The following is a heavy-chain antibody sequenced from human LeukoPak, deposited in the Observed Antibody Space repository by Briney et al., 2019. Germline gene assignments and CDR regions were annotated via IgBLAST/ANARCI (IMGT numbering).Heavy chain of an antibody. CDR2: ISGSGGST. D-gene: IGHD6-19*01. V-gene: IGHV3-23*01. J-gene: IGHJ4*02. CDR1: GFTFSSYA. CDR3: AKDLSRGWDYFDY. Sequence: AGGSLRLSCAASGFTFSSYAMSWVRQAPGKGLEWVSAISGSGGSTYYADSVKGRFTISRDNSKNTLYLQMNSLRAEDTAVYYCAKDLSRGWDYFDYWGQGTLVTVSS.